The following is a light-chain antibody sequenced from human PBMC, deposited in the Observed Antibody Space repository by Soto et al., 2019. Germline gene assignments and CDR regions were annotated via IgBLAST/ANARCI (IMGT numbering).Light chain of an antibody. J-gene: IGKJ1*01. CDR3: QQRSNWPPLT. Sequence: EIVLTQSPATLSLSPGERATLSCRSSQSVSSYLAWYQQKPGQAPRLLLYDASTRATGIPARFSGSGSGTDFTLTISSLEPEDFAVYYCQQRSNWPPLTFGQGTKVDIK. CDR1: QSVSSY. CDR2: DAS. V-gene: IGKV3-11*01.